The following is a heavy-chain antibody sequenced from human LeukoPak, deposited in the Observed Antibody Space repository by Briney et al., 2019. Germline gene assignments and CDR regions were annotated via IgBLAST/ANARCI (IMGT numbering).Heavy chain of an antibody. CDR1: GGTFSSYA. V-gene: IGHV1-69*04. CDR2: IIPILGIA. J-gene: IGHJ4*02. D-gene: IGHD3-9*01. Sequence: GASVKVSCKASGGTFSSYAISWVRQAPGQGLEWMGRIIPILGIANYAQKFQGRVTITADKSTSTAYMELSSLRSEDTAVYYCARYDILTGYYLDYWGQGTLVTVSS. CDR3: ARYDILTGYYLDY.